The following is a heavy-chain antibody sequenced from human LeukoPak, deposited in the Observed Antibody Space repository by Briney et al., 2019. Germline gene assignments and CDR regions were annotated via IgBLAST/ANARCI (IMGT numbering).Heavy chain of an antibody. CDR2: IYYSGST. D-gene: IGHD3-16*02. V-gene: IGHV4-39*01. CDR3: ARYDYVWGSYRHDY. Sequence: PSETLSLTCTVSGGSISSSSYYWGWIRQPPGKGLEWIGSIYYSGSTYYNPSLKSRVTISVDTSKNRFSLKLSSVTAADTAVYYCARYDYVWGSYRHDYWGQGTLVTVSS. J-gene: IGHJ4*02. CDR1: GGSISSSSYY.